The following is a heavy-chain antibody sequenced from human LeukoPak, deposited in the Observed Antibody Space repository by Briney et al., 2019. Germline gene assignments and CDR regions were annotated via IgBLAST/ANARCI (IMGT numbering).Heavy chain of an antibody. CDR2: IIPIFGTA. CDR1: GGTFSSYA. CDR3: ARHNRRDGYNLYNY. J-gene: IGHJ4*02. Sequence: SVKVSCKASGGTFSSYAISWVRQAPGQGLEWMGGIIPIFGTANYAQKFQGRVTITADESTSTAYMELSSLRSEDTAVYYCARHNRRDGYNLYNYWGQGTLVTVSS. D-gene: IGHD5-24*01. V-gene: IGHV1-69*13.